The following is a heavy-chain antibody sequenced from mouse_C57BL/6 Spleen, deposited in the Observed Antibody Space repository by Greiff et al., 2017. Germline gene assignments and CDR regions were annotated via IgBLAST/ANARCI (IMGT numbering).Heavy chain of an antibody. CDR1: GYAFTNYL. J-gene: IGHJ2*01. CDR3: ARWSYYGSSLYYFDY. D-gene: IGHD1-1*01. CDR2: INPGSGGT. Sequence: VQLLQSGAELVRPGTSVKVSCKASGYAFTNYLIEWVKQRPGQGLEWIGVINPGSGGTNYNEKFKGKVTLTADKSYSTAYMQLSSLTSEDSAIYFCARWSYYGSSLYYFDYWGQGTTLTVSS. V-gene: IGHV1-54*01.